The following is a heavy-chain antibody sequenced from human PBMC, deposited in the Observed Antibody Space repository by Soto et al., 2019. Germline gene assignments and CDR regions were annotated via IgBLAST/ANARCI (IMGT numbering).Heavy chain of an antibody. CDR2: IYYSGST. CDR3: ASAGIAVAKQGGWFAP. V-gene: IGHV4-59*01. J-gene: IGHJ5*02. Sequence: SETLSLTCTVSGGSISSYYWSWIRQPPWKGLEWIGYIYYSGSTNYNPSLKSRVTISVDTSKNQFSLKLSSVTAADTAVYYCASAGIAVAKQGGWFAPWGQGTLVTVSS. D-gene: IGHD6-19*01. CDR1: GGSISSYY.